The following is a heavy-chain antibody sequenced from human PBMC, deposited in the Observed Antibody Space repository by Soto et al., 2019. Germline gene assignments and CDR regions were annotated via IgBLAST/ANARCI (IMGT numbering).Heavy chain of an antibody. Sequence: GGSLRLSCAASGFTFSSYSMNWVRQAPGKGLEWVSYISSSSSTTYYADSVKGRFTISRDNAKNSLYLQMNSLRDEDTAVYYCARGQMVYAIQNYYYYGMDVWGQGTTVTVSS. CDR3: ARGQMVYAIQNYYYYGMDV. CDR2: ISSSSSTT. CDR1: GFTFSSYS. V-gene: IGHV3-48*02. D-gene: IGHD2-8*01. J-gene: IGHJ6*02.